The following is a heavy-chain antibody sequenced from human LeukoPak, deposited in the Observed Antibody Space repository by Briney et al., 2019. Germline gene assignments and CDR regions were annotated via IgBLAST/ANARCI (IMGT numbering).Heavy chain of an antibody. CDR2: ISGSGGST. V-gene: IGHV3-23*01. CDR3: AKVSVFLRHFDLNPAGYYFDY. CDR1: GFTFSSYA. J-gene: IGHJ4*02. D-gene: IGHD3-9*01. Sequence: GGSLRLSCAASGFTFSSYAMSWVRQAPGKGLEWVSAISGSGGSTYYADSVKGRFTISRDNSRNTLYLQMNSLRAEDTAVYYCAKVSVFLRHFDLNPAGYYFDYWGQGTLVTVSS.